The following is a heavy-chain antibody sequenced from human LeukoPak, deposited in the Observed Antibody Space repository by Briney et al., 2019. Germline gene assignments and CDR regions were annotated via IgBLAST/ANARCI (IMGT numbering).Heavy chain of an antibody. CDR1: GGTFSSYT. CDR3: ARDLGLPVAGSTP. CDR2: IIPILGIA. V-gene: IGHV1-69*04. D-gene: IGHD2-21*02. Sequence: SVKVSCKASGGTFSSYTISWVRQAPGQGLEWMGRIIPILGIANYAQKFQGRVTITADKSTSTAYMELSSLRSDDTAVYYCARDLGLPVAGSTPWGQGTLVTVSS. J-gene: IGHJ5*02.